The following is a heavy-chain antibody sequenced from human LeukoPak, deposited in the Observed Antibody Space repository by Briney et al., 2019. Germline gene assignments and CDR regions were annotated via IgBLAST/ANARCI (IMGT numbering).Heavy chain of an antibody. J-gene: IGHJ5*01. CDR2: ITGIDGST. CDR3: AKDAVRGSGRINWFDS. V-gene: IGHV3-23*01. D-gene: IGHD3-10*01. Sequence: GGSLRLSCATSGFTFASYAVTWVRQAPGKGLEWVSGITGIDGSTYYADSVKGRFTISRDNSKNTLYLQMNSLRGEDTAAYYCAKDAVRGSGRINWFDSWGQGTIVTVSS. CDR1: GFTFASYA.